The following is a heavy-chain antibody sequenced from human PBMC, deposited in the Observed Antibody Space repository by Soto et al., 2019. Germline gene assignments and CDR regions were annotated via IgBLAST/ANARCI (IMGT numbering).Heavy chain of an antibody. D-gene: IGHD5-18*01. Sequence: QVHLQESGPRLVKPSETLSLTCTVSGGCISNYYWNWIRQPSGRGLEWIGHIFYSGSTNYNPALKSRVTISVDTSKSQFSLKLSSVTAADTAVYYCAKDSGYNYGYFRWFDPWGQGTLVTVSS. J-gene: IGHJ5*02. CDR2: IFYSGST. V-gene: IGHV4-59*01. CDR1: GGCISNYY. CDR3: AKDSGYNYGYFRWFDP.